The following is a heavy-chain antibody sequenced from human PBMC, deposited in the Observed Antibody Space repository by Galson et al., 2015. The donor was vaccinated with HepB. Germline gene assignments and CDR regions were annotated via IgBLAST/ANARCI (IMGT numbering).Heavy chain of an antibody. V-gene: IGHV3-7*03. Sequence: SLRLSCAASGFTFSYFWMSWVRQAPGKGLEWVANINLDGSERYYVDSVKGRFTISRDNAQNSLYLQMNSLRAEDTAVYYCAREHYCDSSGSYIGAFDFWGQGTMVTVSS. CDR2: INLDGSER. CDR1: GFTFSYFW. D-gene: IGHD3-22*01. CDR3: AREHYCDSSGSYIGAFDF. J-gene: IGHJ3*01.